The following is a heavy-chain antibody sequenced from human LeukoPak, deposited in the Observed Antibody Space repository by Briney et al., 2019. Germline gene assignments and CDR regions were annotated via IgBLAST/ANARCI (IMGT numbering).Heavy chain of an antibody. CDR1: GGSISSGSYH. CDR2: IYPSGST. V-gene: IGHV4-61*02. CDR3: ARADEDTAMVRFDY. J-gene: IGHJ4*02. Sequence: PSETLSLTYTVSGGSISSGSYHWSWIRQPAGKALEWIGRIYPSGSTNYDPSLKSRVTISLDMSKNQFSLRLSSVTAADTAVYYCARADEDTAMVRFDYWGQGTLVTVSS. D-gene: IGHD5-18*01.